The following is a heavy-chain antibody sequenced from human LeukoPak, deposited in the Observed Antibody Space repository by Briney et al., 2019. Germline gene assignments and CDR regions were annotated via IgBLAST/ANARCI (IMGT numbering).Heavy chain of an antibody. CDR2: ISVYNGNT. CDR3: ARVYQEYFDY. D-gene: IGHD3-16*02. Sequence: ASVKVSCKASGYIFTTYGISWVRQAPGQGLEWMGWISVYNGNTNYAQKFQGRVTMTTDTSTSTAFMELRSLKSDDTALYYCARVYQEYFDYWGPGTLVTVSS. J-gene: IGHJ4*02. CDR1: GYIFTTYG. V-gene: IGHV1-18*01.